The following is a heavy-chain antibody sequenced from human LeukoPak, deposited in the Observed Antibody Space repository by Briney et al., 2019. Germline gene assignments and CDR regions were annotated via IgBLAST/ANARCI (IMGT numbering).Heavy chain of an antibody. CDR1: GGTFSSYA. CDR3: ARGAARLDAFDI. D-gene: IGHD6-6*01. CDR2: IIPIFGTA. J-gene: IGHJ3*02. Sequence: SVKVSCKASGGTFSSYAISWVRQAPGQGLEWMGGIIPIFGTANYVQKFQGRVTITTDESTSTAYMELSSLRSEDTAVYYCARGAARLDAFDIWGQGTMVTVSS. V-gene: IGHV1-69*05.